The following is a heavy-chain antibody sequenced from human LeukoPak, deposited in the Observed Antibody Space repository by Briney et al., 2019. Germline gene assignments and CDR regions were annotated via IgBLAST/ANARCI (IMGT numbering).Heavy chain of an antibody. Sequence: PSETLSLTCTVSGGSISSSSYYWGWIRQPPGKGLEWIGSIYYSGSTYYNPSLKSRVTISVDTSKNQFSLKLSSVTAADTAVYYCARLWAVGFFDYWGLGTLVTVSS. CDR2: IYYSGST. CDR3: ARLWAVGFFDY. V-gene: IGHV4-39*01. D-gene: IGHD3-16*01. J-gene: IGHJ4*02. CDR1: GGSISSSSYY.